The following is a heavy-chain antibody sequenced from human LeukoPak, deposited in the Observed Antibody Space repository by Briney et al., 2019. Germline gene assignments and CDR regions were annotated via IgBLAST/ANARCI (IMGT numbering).Heavy chain of an antibody. CDR1: GFTFSDYY. D-gene: IGHD2-2*01. J-gene: IGHJ6*03. Sequence: GGSLRLSCAASGFTFSDYYMNWIRQAPGKGLEWVSYIHSSRSTIYYADSVKGRFTISRDNAKNSLYLQMNSLRAEDTAVYYCARDLVHCSSTSCPRGHYMDVWRKGTTVTVPS. V-gene: IGHV3-11*01. CDR3: ARDLVHCSSTSCPRGHYMDV. CDR2: IHSSRSTI.